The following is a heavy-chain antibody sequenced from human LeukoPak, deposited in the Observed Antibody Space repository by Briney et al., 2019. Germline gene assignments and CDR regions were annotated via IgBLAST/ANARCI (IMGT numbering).Heavy chain of an antibody. D-gene: IGHD3-9*01. CDR2: INPSGGST. Sequence: ASVKVSCKASGYTFTSYYMHWVRQAPGQGLERMGIINPSGGSTSYAQKFQGRVTMTRDMSTSTVYMELSSLRSEDTAVYYCARGDFDWLLPTPNFDYWGQGTLVTVSS. CDR1: GYTFTSYY. V-gene: IGHV1-46*01. CDR3: ARGDFDWLLPTPNFDY. J-gene: IGHJ4*02.